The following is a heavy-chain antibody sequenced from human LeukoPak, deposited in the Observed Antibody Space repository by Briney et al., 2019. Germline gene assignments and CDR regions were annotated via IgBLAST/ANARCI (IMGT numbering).Heavy chain of an antibody. Sequence: SVKVSCKASGGTFSSYAISWVRQAPGQGLEWMGGIIPIFGTANYAQKFQGRVTITTDESTSTAYMELSSLRSEDTAVYYCAGGGGGYCSSTSCYTPFDYWGQGTLVTVSS. CDR3: AGGGGGYCSSTSCYTPFDY. J-gene: IGHJ4*02. CDR1: GGTFSSYA. D-gene: IGHD2-2*02. V-gene: IGHV1-69*05. CDR2: IIPIFGTA.